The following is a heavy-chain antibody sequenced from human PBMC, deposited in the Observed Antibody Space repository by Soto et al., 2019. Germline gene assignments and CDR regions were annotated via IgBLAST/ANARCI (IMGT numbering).Heavy chain of an antibody. CDR3: ARQDDFWSGYLFYP. J-gene: IGHJ5*02. D-gene: IGHD3-3*01. V-gene: IGHV1-18*01. CDR2: ISAYNGNT. Sequence: ASVKLSCKASGYTFTSYCISWVRQAPGQGLEWMGWISAYNGNTNYAQKLQGRVTMTTDTSTSTAYMELRSLRSDDTAVYYCARQDDFWSGYLFYPWGQGTLVTVSS. CDR1: GYTFTSYC.